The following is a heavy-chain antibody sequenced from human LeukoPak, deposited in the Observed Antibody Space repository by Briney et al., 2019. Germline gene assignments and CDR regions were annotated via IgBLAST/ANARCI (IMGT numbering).Heavy chain of an antibody. CDR3: ARSRDSSGYYFGR. J-gene: IGHJ4*02. CDR1: GFTFSSYA. CDR2: ISGSGGST. V-gene: IGHV3-23*01. Sequence: GGSLRLSCAASGFTFSSYAMSWVRQAPGKGLEWVSAISGSGGSTYYADSVKGRFTISRDNAKNPLYLQMNSLRAEDTAVYYCARSRDSSGYYFGRWGQGTLVTVSS. D-gene: IGHD3-22*01.